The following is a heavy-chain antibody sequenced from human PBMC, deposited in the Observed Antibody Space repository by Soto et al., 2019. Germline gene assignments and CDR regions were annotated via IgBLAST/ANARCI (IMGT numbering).Heavy chain of an antibody. CDR1: GGTFSSYT. J-gene: IGHJ5*02. V-gene: IGHV1-69*04. CDR3: ARDIRGYSGYDSAPNWFDP. CDR2: IIPILGIA. Sequence: ASVKVSCKASGGTFSSYTISWVRQAPGQGLEWMGRIIPILGIANYAQKFQGRVTITADKSTSTAYMELSSLRSEDTAVYYCARDIRGYSGYDSAPNWFDPWGQGTLVTVSS. D-gene: IGHD5-12*01.